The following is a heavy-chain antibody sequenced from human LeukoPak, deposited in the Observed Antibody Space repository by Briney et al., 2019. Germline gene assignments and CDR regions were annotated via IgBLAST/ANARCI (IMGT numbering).Heavy chain of an antibody. CDR3: ARDSITIFGGYYYYGMDV. D-gene: IGHD3-3*01. CDR2: IYYSGST. Sequence: SETLSLTCTVSGGSISSSSYYWGWIRQPPGKGLEWIGSIYYSGSTYYNPSLKSRVTISVDTSKNQFSLKLSSVTAADTAVYYCARDSITIFGGYYYYGMDVWGQGTTVTVSS. V-gene: IGHV4-39*07. J-gene: IGHJ6*02. CDR1: GGSISSSSYY.